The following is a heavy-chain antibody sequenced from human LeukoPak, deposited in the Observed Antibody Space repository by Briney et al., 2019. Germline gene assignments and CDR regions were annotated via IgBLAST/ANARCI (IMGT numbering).Heavy chain of an antibody. Sequence: PSETLSLTCTVSGGSISSYYWSWIRQPPGKGLEWIGEINHSGSTNYNPSLKSRVTISVDTSKNQFSLKLSSVTAADTAVYYCARVIKIRYFDWLLSNYFDYWGQGTLVTVSS. CDR2: INHSGST. CDR3: ARVIKIRYFDWLLSNYFDY. CDR1: GGSISSYY. D-gene: IGHD3-9*01. V-gene: IGHV4-34*01. J-gene: IGHJ4*02.